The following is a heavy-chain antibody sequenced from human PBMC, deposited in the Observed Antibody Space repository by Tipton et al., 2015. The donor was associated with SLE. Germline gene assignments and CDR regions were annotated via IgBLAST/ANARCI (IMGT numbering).Heavy chain of an antibody. J-gene: IGHJ3*02. V-gene: IGHV4-30-2*01. CDR3: ARRDCSGGSGYSDAFDI. CDR2: IYHSGST. D-gene: IGHD2-15*01. Sequence: TLSLTCAVSGGYISSGGYSWSWVRQPPGKGLEWFGYIYHSGSTSYNPSLKSRVTISVDRSKNQFSLKLSSVTAADTAVYYCARRDCSGGSGYSDAFDIWGQGTMVTVSS. CDR1: GGYISSGGYS.